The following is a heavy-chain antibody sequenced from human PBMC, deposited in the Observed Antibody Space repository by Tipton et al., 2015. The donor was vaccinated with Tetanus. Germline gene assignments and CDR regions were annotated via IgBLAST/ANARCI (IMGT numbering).Heavy chain of an antibody. CDR2: INAGNGNT. Sequence: QMQLVQSGAEVKKPGASVKVSCKASGYTFTSYAMHWVRQAPGQRLEWMGWINAGNGNTKYSQKFQGRVTITRDTSASTAYMELSSLRSEDTAVYYCARVEVGAARGRGSNYGMDVWGQGTTVTVSS. V-gene: IGHV1-3*01. CDR1: GYTFTSYA. CDR3: ARVEVGAARGRGSNYGMDV. D-gene: IGHD1-26*01. J-gene: IGHJ6*02.